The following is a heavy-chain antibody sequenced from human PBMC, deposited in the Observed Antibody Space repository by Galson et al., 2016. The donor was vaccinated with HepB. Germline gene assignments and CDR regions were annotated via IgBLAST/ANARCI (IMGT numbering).Heavy chain of an antibody. Sequence: SLRLSCAASGFTFSSYAMHWVRQAPGKGLEWVALISFDGSNKYYADSVKGRFAISRDNSKNTLYLQMNSLRAEDTAVYYCVRGQIRISYKIPGGDYYYYYYGMDVWGQGTTVTVSS. V-gene: IGHV3-30*09. CDR2: ISFDGSNK. J-gene: IGHJ6*02. CDR1: GFTFSSYA. CDR3: VRGQIRISYKIPGGDYYYYYYGMDV. D-gene: IGHD3-16*01.